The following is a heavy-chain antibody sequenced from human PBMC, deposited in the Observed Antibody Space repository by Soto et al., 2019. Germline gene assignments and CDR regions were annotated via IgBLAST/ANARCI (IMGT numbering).Heavy chain of an antibody. V-gene: IGHV1-2*04. CDR1: GYTFTGYY. J-gene: IGHJ4*02. CDR2: INPNSGGT. D-gene: IGHD3-22*01. CDR3: ARSLYDSSCYYFDS. Sequence: ASVKVSCKASGYTFTGYYMHWVRQAPGQGLEWMGWINPNSGGTNYAQKFQGWVTMTRDTSISTAYMELSRLRSDDTAVYYRARSLYDSSCYYFDSWGQGTMVTVSS.